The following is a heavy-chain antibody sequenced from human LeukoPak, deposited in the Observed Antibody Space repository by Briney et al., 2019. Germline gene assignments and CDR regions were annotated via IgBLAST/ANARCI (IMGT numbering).Heavy chain of an antibody. CDR2: IYYSGST. V-gene: IGHV4-59*01. J-gene: IGHJ4*02. CDR3: AREGAADHHYFDY. CDR1: GGSISSYY. D-gene: IGHD2-15*01. Sequence: SETLSLTCTVSGGSISSYYWSWIRQPPGKGLEWIGYIYYSGSTNYNPSLKSRVTISVDTSKNQFSLKLSSVTAADTAVYYCAREGAADHHYFDYWGQGTLVTVFS.